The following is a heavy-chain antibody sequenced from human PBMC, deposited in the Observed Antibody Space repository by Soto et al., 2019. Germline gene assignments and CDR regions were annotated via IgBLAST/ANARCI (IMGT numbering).Heavy chain of an antibody. J-gene: IGHJ4*02. CDR2: IYPGDSDS. V-gene: IGHV5-51*01. D-gene: IGHD2-2*01. CDR3: AKHEGYCSTTTCSNFDY. Sequence: GESLKISCKGSGFTFTSYWIAWVRQMPGKGLEWMGIIYPGDSDSSYSPSFQGQVTISADKSINTAYLNWSSLKASDTAIYYCAKHEGYCSTTTCSNFDYWGQGTLVTV. CDR1: GFTFTSYW.